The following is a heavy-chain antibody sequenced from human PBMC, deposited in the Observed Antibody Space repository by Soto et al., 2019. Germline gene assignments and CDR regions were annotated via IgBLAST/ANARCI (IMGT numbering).Heavy chain of an antibody. J-gene: IGHJ6*02. V-gene: IGHV3-30-3*01. CDR2: MSYDGGNK. Sequence: PGGSLRLSCAASGFTFSNYAMHWVRQAPGKGLEWVAVMSYDGGNKNYADSVKGRFTISRDNSKNTLYLQMNSLRAEDTAVYYCARTRLPNSYGPIAYGMDIWGQGTTVTVSS. CDR1: GFTFSNYA. D-gene: IGHD5-18*01. CDR3: ARTRLPNSYGPIAYGMDI.